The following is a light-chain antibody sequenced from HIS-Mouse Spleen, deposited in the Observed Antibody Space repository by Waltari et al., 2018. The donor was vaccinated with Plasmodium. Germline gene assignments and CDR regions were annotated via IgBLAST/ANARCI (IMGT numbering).Light chain of an antibody. Sequence: EIVMTQSPATLSVSPGERATLSCRASQSFSSNLAWYQQKPGQAPRRLIYGTSTRATGMPARFSGSGSGTEFTLTISSLQSEDFAVYYCQQYNNWSFTFGPGTKVDIK. CDR1: QSFSSN. CDR3: QQYNNWSFT. CDR2: GTS. V-gene: IGKV3-15*01. J-gene: IGKJ3*01.